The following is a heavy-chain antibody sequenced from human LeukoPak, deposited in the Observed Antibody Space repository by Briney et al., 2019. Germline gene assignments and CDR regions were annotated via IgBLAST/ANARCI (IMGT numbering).Heavy chain of an antibody. Sequence: PGGSLRLSCAASGFTFSSSAMNWVRQAPGKGLEWVSSINNVGSHIYYADSVKGRFTISRDNAKNSLYLQMNSLRAEDTAVYYCAAGRITIFGAFDIWGQGTMVTVSS. CDR2: INNVGSHI. CDR1: GFTFSSSA. CDR3: AAGRITIFGAFDI. V-gene: IGHV3-21*01. J-gene: IGHJ3*02. D-gene: IGHD3-3*01.